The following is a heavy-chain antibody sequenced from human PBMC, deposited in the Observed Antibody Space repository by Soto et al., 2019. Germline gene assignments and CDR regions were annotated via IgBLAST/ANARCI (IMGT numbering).Heavy chain of an antibody. J-gene: IGHJ6*02. CDR2: IVVGSGNT. Sequence: SVKVSWKASGFTFPSSAVQWVRQALGQRLEWIGWIVVGSGNTNYAQKFQERVTITRDMSTSTAYMELSSLRSEDTAVYYCAASLTVTTYGMDVWGQGTTVTVYS. CDR1: GFTFPSSA. D-gene: IGHD4-17*01. CDR3: AASLTVTTYGMDV. V-gene: IGHV1-58*01.